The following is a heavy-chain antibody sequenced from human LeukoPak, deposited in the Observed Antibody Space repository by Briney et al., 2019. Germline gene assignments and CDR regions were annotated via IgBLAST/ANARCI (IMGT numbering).Heavy chain of an antibody. V-gene: IGHV1-18*01. D-gene: IGHD5-18*01. Sequence: ASVEVYCKASGYTFTRYGISWMRQAPGQGLEWMGWLSAYNSNANNAQNLQGRVTMTTDTSTSTAYMELRSLRSDDTAVYYCARVVYTYGYALDYWGQGTLVTVSS. CDR2: LSAYNSNA. J-gene: IGHJ4*02. CDR1: GYTFTRYG. CDR3: ARVVYTYGYALDY.